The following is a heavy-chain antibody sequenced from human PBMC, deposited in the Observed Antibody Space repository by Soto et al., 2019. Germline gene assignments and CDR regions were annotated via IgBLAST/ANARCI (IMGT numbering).Heavy chain of an antibody. Sequence: QVQLVQSGAEVRKPGSSVKVSCEASGGTFSSYSLNWVRQAPGQRLEWMGGIIPIFGSSNYAQKFQGRLTITADKSTNTVFMELTGLRSEDTALYFCATTPLRGREYYYFDHWGQGTLITVSS. CDR3: ATTPLRGREYYYFDH. CDR1: GGTFSSYS. CDR2: IIPIFGSS. V-gene: IGHV1-69*06. D-gene: IGHD3-16*01. J-gene: IGHJ4*02.